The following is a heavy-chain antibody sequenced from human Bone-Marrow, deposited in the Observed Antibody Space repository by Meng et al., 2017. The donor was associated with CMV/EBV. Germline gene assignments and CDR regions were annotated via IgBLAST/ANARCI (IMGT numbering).Heavy chain of an antibody. V-gene: IGHV3-21*04. Sequence: GGSLRLSCAASGFTFSSYSMNWVRQAPGKGLEWVSSISSSSSYIYYADSVKGRFIISRDNAKNSLYLQMNSLRAEDTALYYCAKGDASGSYYNVGYYGMDVWGQGTTVTVSS. CDR1: GFTFSSYS. D-gene: IGHD3-10*01. CDR2: ISSSSSYI. J-gene: IGHJ6*02. CDR3: AKGDASGSYYNVGYYGMDV.